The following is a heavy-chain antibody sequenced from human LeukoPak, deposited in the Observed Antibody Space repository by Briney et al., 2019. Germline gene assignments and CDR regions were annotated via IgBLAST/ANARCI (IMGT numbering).Heavy chain of an antibody. CDR2: FYSSGST. V-gene: IGHV4-4*07. CDR1: GGSITTYS. J-gene: IGHJ5*02. CDR3: ARDFSSKNWFDT. Sequence: PSETLSLTCTVFGGSITTYSWSWIRQPAGRRLEWIGRFYSSGSTDYNPSLKSRVTMSVDTSKNQVSLKLSSVTAADTAIYYCARDFSSKNWFDTWGQGTLVTVSS. D-gene: IGHD2/OR15-2a*01.